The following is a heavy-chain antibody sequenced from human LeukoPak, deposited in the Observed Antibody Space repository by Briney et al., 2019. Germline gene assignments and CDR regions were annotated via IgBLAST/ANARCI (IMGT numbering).Heavy chain of an antibody. Sequence: PGGSLRLSCAASGFTFSSYTMNWVRQAPGKGLEWVSSISTSSSYIYYADSVKGRFTISRHNAKNSLYLQMNSLRAEDTAVYYCAKTHYGSGSYYNMVRQEYFQHWGQGTLVTVSS. D-gene: IGHD3-10*01. CDR2: ISTSSSYI. CDR1: GFTFSSYT. V-gene: IGHV3-21*06. CDR3: AKTHYGSGSYYNMVRQEYFQH. J-gene: IGHJ1*01.